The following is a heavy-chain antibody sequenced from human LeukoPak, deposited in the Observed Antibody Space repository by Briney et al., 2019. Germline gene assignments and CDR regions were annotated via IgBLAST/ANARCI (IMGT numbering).Heavy chain of an antibody. J-gene: IGHJ4*02. CDR1: GFTFGDYS. D-gene: IGHD3-22*01. Sequence: GGSLRLSCTASGFTFGDYSMNWVRQAPGKGLEWVGFIRSKAYGGTTEYAASVKGRFTISRDDSKSIAYLQMNSLKTEDTAVYYCTTWAVSGYYSVGYWGQGTLVTVSS. V-gene: IGHV3-49*04. CDR2: IRSKAYGGTT. CDR3: TTWAVSGYYSVGY.